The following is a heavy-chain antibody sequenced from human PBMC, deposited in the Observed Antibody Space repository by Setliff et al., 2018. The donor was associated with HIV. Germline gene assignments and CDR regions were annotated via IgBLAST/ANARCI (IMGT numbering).Heavy chain of an antibody. Sequence: SETLSLTCAVSGYSIRDNFFWGWVRQPPGKGLEWIGSIFYTGTTYYNPSLKSRVTLSLDASKNQFSLELTSVTAADTAVYYCARHDCGGDCSINWFDPWGQGTLVTVSS. J-gene: IGHJ5*02. CDR3: ARHDCGGDCSINWFDP. D-gene: IGHD2-21*02. CDR2: IFYTGTT. V-gene: IGHV4-38-2*01. CDR1: GYSIRDNFF.